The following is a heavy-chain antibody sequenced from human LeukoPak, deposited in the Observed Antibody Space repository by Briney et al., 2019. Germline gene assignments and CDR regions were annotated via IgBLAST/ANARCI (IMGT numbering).Heavy chain of an antibody. CDR1: GFTFSTAY. Sequence: GGSLRLSCAASGFTFSTAYMSWVRQAPGKGLEWVGRIKSKTDGGTTDYAAPVKGRFTISRDDSKNTLYLQMNSLKTEDTAVYYCTTDAVVVITPDYWGQGTLVTVSS. V-gene: IGHV3-15*01. CDR3: TTDAVVVITPDY. D-gene: IGHD3-22*01. CDR2: IKSKTDGGTT. J-gene: IGHJ4*02.